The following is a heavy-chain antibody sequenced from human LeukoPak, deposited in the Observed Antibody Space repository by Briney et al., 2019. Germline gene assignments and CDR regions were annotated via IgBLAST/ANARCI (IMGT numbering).Heavy chain of an antibody. J-gene: IGHJ6*03. CDR3: AKVSYYDSSGYGWWNYYMDV. V-gene: IGHV3-30*02. Sequence: GGSLRLSCAASGFTFSSYGMHWVRQAPGKGLEWVAFIRYDGSNKYYADSVKGRFTISRDNSKNTLYLQMNSLRAEDTAVYYCAKVSYYDSSGYGWWNYYMDVWGKGTTVTISS. CDR1: GFTFSSYG. CDR2: IRYDGSNK. D-gene: IGHD3-22*01.